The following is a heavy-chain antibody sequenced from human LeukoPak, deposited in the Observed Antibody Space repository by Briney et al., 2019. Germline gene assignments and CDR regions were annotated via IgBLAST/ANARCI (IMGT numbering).Heavy chain of an antibody. CDR1: GGSISGYY. V-gene: IGHV4-4*07. Sequence: SETLSLTCTVSGGSISGYYWSWIRQPAGKRPEWIGRIYASGSTSYNPSLKSRVTISVDKSKNQSSLTLSSVTAADTALYYCARVSDYYDTSGYYYAFDYWGQGTLVTVSS. J-gene: IGHJ4*02. CDR3: ARVSDYYDTSGYYYAFDY. D-gene: IGHD3-22*01. CDR2: IYASGST.